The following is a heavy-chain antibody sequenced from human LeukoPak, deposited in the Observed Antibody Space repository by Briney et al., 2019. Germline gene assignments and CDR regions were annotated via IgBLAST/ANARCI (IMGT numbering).Heavy chain of an antibody. CDR3: ARRSPVTIFGVAGFDY. CDR1: GGSFSGYY. D-gene: IGHD3-3*01. J-gene: IGHJ4*02. V-gene: IGHV4-34*01. CDR2: INHSGST. Sequence: KPSETLSLTCAVYGGSFSGYYWSWIRQPPGKGLEWTGEINHSGSTNYNPSLKSRVTISVDTSKNQFSLKLSSVTAADTAVYYCARRSPVTIFGVAGFDYWGQGTLVTVSS.